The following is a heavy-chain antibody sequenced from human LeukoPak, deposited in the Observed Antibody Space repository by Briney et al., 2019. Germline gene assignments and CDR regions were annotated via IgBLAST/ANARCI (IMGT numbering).Heavy chain of an antibody. D-gene: IGHD3-22*01. J-gene: IGHJ4*02. CDR3: ASTGPTYYYDSSGYYFDY. V-gene: IGHV1-69*05. CDR1: GGTFSSYA. Sequence: SVKVSCKASGGTFSSYAISWVRQAPGQGLEWMGGIIPIFGTANYAQKFQGRVTITTDESTSTAYMELSSLRSEDTAVYYCASTGPTYYYDSSGYYFDYWGQGTLVTVP. CDR2: IIPIFGTA.